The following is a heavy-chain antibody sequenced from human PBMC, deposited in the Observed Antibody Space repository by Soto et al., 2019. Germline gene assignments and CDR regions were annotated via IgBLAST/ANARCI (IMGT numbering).Heavy chain of an antibody. V-gene: IGHV2-5*02. D-gene: IGHD2-2*01. Sequence: QITLKESGPTLVKPTQTLTLTCTFSGFSLSTSGVGVGWIRQPPGKALEWLALIYWDDDKRYSPSLKSRLTITKDTSKDQVVLTMTNMDPVETATYYCAHRQEGCISTSCGYYFDYWGQGTLVTVSS. CDR2: IYWDDDK. J-gene: IGHJ4*02. CDR3: AHRQEGCISTSCGYYFDY. CDR1: GFSLSTSGVG.